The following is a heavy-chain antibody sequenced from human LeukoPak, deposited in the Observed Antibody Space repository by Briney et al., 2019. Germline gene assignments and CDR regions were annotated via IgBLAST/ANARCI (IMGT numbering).Heavy chain of an antibody. J-gene: IGHJ4*02. D-gene: IGHD3-10*01. CDR3: ARLSSGSYCDY. CDR2: IYYSGST. Sequence: SETLSLTCTVSGGSISSSSYYWGWIRQPPGKGLEWIGSIYYSGSTNYNPSLKSRVTISVDTSKNQFSLKLSSVTAADTAVYYCARLSSGSYCDYWGQGTLVTVSS. CDR1: GGSISSSSYY. V-gene: IGHV4-39*07.